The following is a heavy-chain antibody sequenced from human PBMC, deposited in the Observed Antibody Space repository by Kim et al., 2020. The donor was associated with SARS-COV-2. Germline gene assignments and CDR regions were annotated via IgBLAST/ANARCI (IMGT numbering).Heavy chain of an antibody. V-gene: IGHV4-61*02. CDR2: IYTSGST. Sequence: SETLSLTCTVSGGSISSGSYYWSWIRQPAGKGLEWIGRIYTSGSTNYNPSLKSRVTISADTSKNQFSLKLSSVTAADTAVYYCARGPPRRYSYMGNWFDPWGQGTLVTVSS. CDR3: ARGPPRRYSYMGNWFDP. D-gene: IGHD5-18*01. CDR1: GGSISSGSYY. J-gene: IGHJ5*02.